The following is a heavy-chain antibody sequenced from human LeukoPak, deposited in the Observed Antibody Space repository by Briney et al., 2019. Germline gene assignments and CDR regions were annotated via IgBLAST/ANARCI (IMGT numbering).Heavy chain of an antibody. J-gene: IGHJ4*02. CDR2: ISSSSSYL. V-gene: IGHV3-21*01. Sequence: GGSLRLSCAASGFTFSSYSMNWVRQAPGKGLEWVSSISSSSSYLYYADSVKGRFTISRDNAKNSLYLQMNSLRAEDTAVYYCARDPPVSFDYWGQGTLVTVSS. CDR1: GFTFSSYS. CDR3: ARDPPVSFDY.